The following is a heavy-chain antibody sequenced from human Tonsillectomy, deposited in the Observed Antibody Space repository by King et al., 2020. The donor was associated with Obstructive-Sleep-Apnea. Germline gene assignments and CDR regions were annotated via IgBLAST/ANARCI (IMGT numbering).Heavy chain of an antibody. J-gene: IGHJ6*02. D-gene: IGHD2-15*01. V-gene: IGHV1-2*02. CDR2: INPNSGGT. Sequence: VQLVESGAEVKKPGASVKVSCKASGYTFTGYYMHWVRQAPGQGLEWMGWINPNSGGTNYAQKFQGRVTMTRDTSISTAYMELSRLRSDDTAVYYCAGACCSGGCCYFYYYGMDVWGQGTTVTVSS. CDR1: GYTFTGYY. CDR3: AGACCSGGCCYFYYYGMDV.